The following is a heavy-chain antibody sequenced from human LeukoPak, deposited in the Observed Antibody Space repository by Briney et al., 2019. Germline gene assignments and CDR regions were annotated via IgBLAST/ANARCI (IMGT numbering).Heavy chain of an antibody. J-gene: IGHJ2*01. CDR2: IYTSGST. Sequence: SETLSLTCTVSGGSISSYYWSWIRQPAGKGLEWIGRIYTSGSTNYNPSLESRVTISVDTSKNQFSLKLSSVTAADTAVYYCASTSSYSSSSDWYFDLWGRGTLVTVSS. D-gene: IGHD6-6*01. CDR3: ASTSSYSSSSDWYFDL. CDR1: GGSISSYY. V-gene: IGHV4-4*07.